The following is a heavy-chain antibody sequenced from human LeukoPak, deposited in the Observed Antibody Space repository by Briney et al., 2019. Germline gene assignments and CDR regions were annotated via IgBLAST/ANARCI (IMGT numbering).Heavy chain of an antibody. Sequence: GGSLRLSCAASGFTFNSYWMHWVRQAPGKGLVWVSRINSDGSSTSYADSVKGRFTISRDNAKNTLYLQMNSLRAEDTAVYYCAREGPFGVVIFDYWGQGTLVTVSS. J-gene: IGHJ4*02. CDR3: AREGPFGVVIFDY. CDR2: INSDGSST. D-gene: IGHD3-3*01. V-gene: IGHV3-74*01. CDR1: GFTFNSYW.